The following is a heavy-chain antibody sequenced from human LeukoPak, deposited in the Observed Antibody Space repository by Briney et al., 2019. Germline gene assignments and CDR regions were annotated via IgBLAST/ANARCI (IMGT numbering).Heavy chain of an antibody. J-gene: IGHJ4*02. CDR2: IHRDGST. D-gene: IGHD6-6*01. V-gene: IGHV3-66*01. CDR3: ARDGEHVLAHDY. Sequence: QTGGSLRLSCAVSGFTVTTNYMSWVRQAPGKGLEWVSIIHRDGSTYYADSVKGRFTTSRDTSKNTLYIQMNSLRAEDTGVYYCARDGEHVLAHDYWGQGTLVTVSS. CDR1: GFTVTTNY.